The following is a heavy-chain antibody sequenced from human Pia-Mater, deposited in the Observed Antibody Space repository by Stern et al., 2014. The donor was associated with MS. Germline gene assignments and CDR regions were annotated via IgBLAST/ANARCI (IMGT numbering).Heavy chain of an antibody. CDR2: ISSGGSYI. V-gene: IGHV3-21*01. J-gene: IGHJ4*02. CDR1: GFTFSSYS. D-gene: IGHD4-23*01. CDR3: ARGRGGNYRYYFDY. Sequence: EMQLVESGGGLVKPGGSLRLSCAASGFTFSSYSMNWVLQAPGKGLEWVASISSGGSYIYYADSLKGRFTISRDNAKNSLYLQMNSLRAEDTAVYYCARGRGGNYRYYFDYWGQGTLVTVSS.